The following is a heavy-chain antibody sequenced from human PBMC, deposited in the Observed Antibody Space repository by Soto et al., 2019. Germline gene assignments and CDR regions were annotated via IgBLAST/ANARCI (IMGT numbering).Heavy chain of an antibody. V-gene: IGHV4-39*01. Sequence: HLQLQESGPGLVKPSETLSLTCTVSGGSITSSSYYWGWIRQLPGKGLEWIGNINYSGSTYYNPSLKSRITISVDTSKNQLSLKMKSVTAADTAVYYCARRLNSVTPVYFDYWGQGTLVTVSS. CDR3: ARRLNSVTPVYFDY. CDR1: GGSITSSSYY. D-gene: IGHD4-17*01. CDR2: INYSGST. J-gene: IGHJ4*02.